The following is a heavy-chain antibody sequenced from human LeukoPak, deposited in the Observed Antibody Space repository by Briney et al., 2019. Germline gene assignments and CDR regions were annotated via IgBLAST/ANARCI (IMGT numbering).Heavy chain of an antibody. D-gene: IGHD1-14*01. Sequence: GGSLRLSCAASGFTFSSYAMHWVRQAPGKGLECVSAISRSGDSIYYADSVKGRISISRDNSKNTLYLQMSSLRAEDTAVYYCVKGTYTAAHWGQGTLVTVSS. CDR1: GFTFSSYA. J-gene: IGHJ4*02. CDR2: ISRSGDSI. V-gene: IGHV3-64D*06. CDR3: VKGTYTAAH.